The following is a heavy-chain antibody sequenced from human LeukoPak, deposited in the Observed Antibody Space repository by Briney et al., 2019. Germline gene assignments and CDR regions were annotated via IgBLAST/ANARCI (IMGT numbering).Heavy chain of an antibody. CDR2: ISGSGGST. J-gene: IGHJ4*02. Sequence: PGGSLRLSCAAPGFTFSSYAMSWVRQAPGKGLEWVSAISGSGGSTYYADSVKGRFTISRDNSKNTLYLQMNSLRAEDTAVYYCAKAGVVGATPPYYFDYWGQGTLVTVSS. D-gene: IGHD1-26*01. CDR3: AKAGVVGATPPYYFDY. V-gene: IGHV3-23*01. CDR1: GFTFSSYA.